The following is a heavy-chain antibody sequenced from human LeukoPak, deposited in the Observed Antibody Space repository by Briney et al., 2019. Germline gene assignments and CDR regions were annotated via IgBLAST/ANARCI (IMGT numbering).Heavy chain of an antibody. V-gene: IGHV3-21*01. CDR1: GFTFSSYS. J-gene: IGHJ4*02. CDR3: ARVGRRRDGIRVTRTLDY. D-gene: IGHD5-24*01. Sequence: PGGSLRLSCAASGFTFSSYSMNWVRQAPGKGLEWVSSISSSSSYIYYADSVKGRFTISRDNAKNSLYLQMNSLRAEDTAVYYCARVGRRRDGIRVTRTLDYWGQGTLVTVSS. CDR2: ISSSSSYI.